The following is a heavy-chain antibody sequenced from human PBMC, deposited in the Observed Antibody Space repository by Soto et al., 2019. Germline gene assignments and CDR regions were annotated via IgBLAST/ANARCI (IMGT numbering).Heavy chain of an antibody. CDR1: GFNLRDQA. Sequence: LQSGGGIAQPGGSLRLSCTAYGFNLRDQALSWIRQAPGGGLEWVSGISGMEDRTNYADFVKGRFFISKDRAKNTLNLQMNGLRDDDTAVYYCAKTYTAGWGQGTQVTVSS. V-gene: IGHV3-23*01. CDR2: ISGMEDRT. D-gene: IGHD4-4*01. CDR3: AKTYTAG. J-gene: IGHJ4*02.